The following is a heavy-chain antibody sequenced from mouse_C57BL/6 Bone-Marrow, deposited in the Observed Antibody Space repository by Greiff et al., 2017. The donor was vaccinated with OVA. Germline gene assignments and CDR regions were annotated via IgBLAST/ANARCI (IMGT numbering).Heavy chain of an antibody. CDR1: GFTFSDYG. Sequence: EVKVVESGGGLVKPGGSLKLSCAASGFTFSDYGMHWVRQAPEKGLEWVAYISSGSSTIYYADTVKGRFTISRDNAKNTLFLQMTSLRSEDTAMYYCAFHYYGSSFYYAMDYWGQGTSVTVSS. D-gene: IGHD1-1*01. CDR2: ISSGSSTI. CDR3: AFHYYGSSFYYAMDY. J-gene: IGHJ4*01. V-gene: IGHV5-17*01.